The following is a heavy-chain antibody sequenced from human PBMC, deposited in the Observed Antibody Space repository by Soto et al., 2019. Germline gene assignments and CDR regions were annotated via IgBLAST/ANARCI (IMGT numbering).Heavy chain of an antibody. D-gene: IGHD6-13*01. J-gene: IGHJ4*02. V-gene: IGHV3-23*01. CDR2: ISSSGDST. CDR3: AKCGSSWEYYFDY. Sequence: GGSLRLSCAASGFTFSSYAMSWVRQAPGKGLEWVSAISSSGDSTYYADSVKGRFTISRDNSKNTLYLQMNSLRAEDTAVYYCAKCGSSWEYYFDYWGQGTLVTVSS. CDR1: GFTFSSYA.